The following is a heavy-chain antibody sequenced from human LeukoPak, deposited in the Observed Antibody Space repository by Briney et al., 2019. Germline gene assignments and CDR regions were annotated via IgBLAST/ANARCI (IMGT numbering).Heavy chain of an antibody. CDR1: GFTFSNYW. V-gene: IGHV3-7*05. CDR3: ARVIPGQWLVPSVFDY. D-gene: IGHD6-19*01. J-gene: IGHJ4*02. CDR2: IKQDGSEK. Sequence: GGSLRLSCATSGFTFSNYWMSWVRQAPGKGLEWVANIKQDGSEKYYVDSVKGRFTISRDNAKNSLYLQMNSLRAEDTAVYYCARVIPGQWLVPSVFDYWGQGTLVTVSS.